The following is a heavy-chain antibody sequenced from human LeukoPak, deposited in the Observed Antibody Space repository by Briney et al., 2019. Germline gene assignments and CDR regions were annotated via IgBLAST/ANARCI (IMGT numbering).Heavy chain of an antibody. D-gene: IGHD6-13*01. J-gene: IGHJ4*02. CDR3: ARSGGYSSSWSL. CDR2: ISNSGIT. V-gene: IGHV4-59*01. Sequence: SETLSLTCTVSGGSISTYYWNWIRQPPGKGLEWIGYISNSGITTYNPSRKSRVTISVDSSKSQFSLKPNSVTAADTAVYYCARSGGYSSSWSLWGQGTLVTVSS. CDR1: GGSISTYY.